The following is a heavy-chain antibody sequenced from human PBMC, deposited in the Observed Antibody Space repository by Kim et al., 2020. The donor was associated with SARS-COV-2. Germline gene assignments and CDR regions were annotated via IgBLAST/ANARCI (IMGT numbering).Heavy chain of an antibody. V-gene: IGHV1-8*01. CDR3: ARAIGGTGYNWLDP. CDR2: INPANGHT. Sequence: ASVKVSCKTSGYPFSSYDINWVRQATGQGPEWMGWINPANGHTGYVQKFQGRVTMTSDTTIGTAYMELSSLRSEDTAVYYCARAIGGTGYNWLDPWGQGTLVTVSS. CDR1: GYPFSSYD. J-gene: IGHJ5*02. D-gene: IGHD1-26*01.